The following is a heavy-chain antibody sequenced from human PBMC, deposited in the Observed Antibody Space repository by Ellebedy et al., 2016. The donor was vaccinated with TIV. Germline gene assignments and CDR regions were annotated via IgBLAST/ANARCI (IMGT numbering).Heavy chain of an antibody. V-gene: IGHV3-23*01. J-gene: IGHJ3*02. D-gene: IGHD3-16*01. CDR3: AKDQVGGDGRWVFDI. CDR1: GFTFSNYA. CDR2: IYGGGGSK. Sequence: GESLKISCAASGFTFSNYAMAWVRQTPGKGLEWVSGIYGGGGSKYCTDSVKGRFTISRDNSKNTLFLQLNSLRGEDTAIYYCAKDQVGGDGRWVFDIWGQGTMVTVSS.